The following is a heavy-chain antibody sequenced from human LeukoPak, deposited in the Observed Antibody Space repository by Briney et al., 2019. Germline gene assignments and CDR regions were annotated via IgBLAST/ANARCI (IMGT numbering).Heavy chain of an antibody. Sequence: PGGSLRLSCAASGFTFSSYAMHWVRQAPGKGLEWVSSISSSSSYIYYADSVKGRFTISRDNAKNSLYLQMNSLRAEDTAVYYCARDHRIAVAGIDYWGQGTLVTVSS. V-gene: IGHV3-21*01. D-gene: IGHD6-19*01. CDR2: ISSSSSYI. CDR1: GFTFSSYA. J-gene: IGHJ4*02. CDR3: ARDHRIAVAGIDY.